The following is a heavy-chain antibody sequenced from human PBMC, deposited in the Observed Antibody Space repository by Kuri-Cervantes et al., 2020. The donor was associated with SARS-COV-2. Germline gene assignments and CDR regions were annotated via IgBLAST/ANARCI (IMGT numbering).Heavy chain of an antibody. Sequence: ASVKVSCKASGYTFTSYGISWVRQAPGQGLEWMGWISAYNGNTNYAQKLQGRATMTTDTSTSTAYMELRSLRSDDTAVYYCAAGLLWFGHWGYGMDVWGQGTTVTVSS. CDR3: AAGLLWFGHWGYGMDV. J-gene: IGHJ6*02. V-gene: IGHV1-18*04. CDR2: ISAYNGNT. D-gene: IGHD3-10*01. CDR1: GYTFTSYG.